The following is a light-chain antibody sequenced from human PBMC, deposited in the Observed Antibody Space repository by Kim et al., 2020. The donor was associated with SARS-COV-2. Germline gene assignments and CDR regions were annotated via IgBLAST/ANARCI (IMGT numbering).Light chain of an antibody. CDR1: SSDVGSYDY. Sequence: QSALTQPRSLSGSPGQSVTISCTGTSSDVGSYDYVSWYQQHPGKAPKLMIYDVNKRPSGVPDRFSGSKSGNTASLTISGLQAEDEAHYYCCSYAGSYTFEVFGGGTQLTVL. CDR2: DVN. V-gene: IGLV2-11*01. CDR3: CSYAGSYTFEV. J-gene: IGLJ3*02.